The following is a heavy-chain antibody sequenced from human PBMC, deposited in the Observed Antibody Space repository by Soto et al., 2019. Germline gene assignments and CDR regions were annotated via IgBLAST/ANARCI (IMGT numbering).Heavy chain of an antibody. D-gene: IGHD3-9*01. Sequence: SETLSLTCTVSGGSISSSSHYWGWIRQPPGKGLEWIGSIYYSATTYYNPSLKSRVTISVDTSKNQFSLKLSSVTAADTAVYYCARHRGYYDILTGYYTELNFDYWGQGTLVTVSS. V-gene: IGHV4-39*01. CDR1: GGSISSSSHY. CDR3: ARHRGYYDILTGYYTELNFDY. J-gene: IGHJ4*02. CDR2: IYYSATT.